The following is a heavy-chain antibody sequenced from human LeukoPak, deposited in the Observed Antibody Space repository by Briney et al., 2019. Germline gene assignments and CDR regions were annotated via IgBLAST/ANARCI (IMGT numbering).Heavy chain of an antibody. CDR1: GFTFSSHA. Sequence: GGSLRLSCAASGFTFSSHAMSWVRQAPGKGLEWVSAISGSGGSTYYADSVKGRFTISRDNSKNTLYLQMNSLRAEDTAVYYCAKYADYYDYVWGSYENWGQGTLVTVSS. CDR3: AKYADYYDYVWGSYEN. CDR2: ISGSGGST. V-gene: IGHV3-23*01. D-gene: IGHD3-16*01. J-gene: IGHJ4*02.